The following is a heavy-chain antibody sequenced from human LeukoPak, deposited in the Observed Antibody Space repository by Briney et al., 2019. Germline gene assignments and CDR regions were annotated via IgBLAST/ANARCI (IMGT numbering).Heavy chain of an antibody. CDR1: GGSISSGGYS. D-gene: IGHD6-13*01. Sequence: PSQTLCLTCAVSGGSISSGGYSWNWIRQPPEKGLEWIGYIYHSGSTYYNPSLKSRVTISVDRSKNQFSLKLSSVTAADTAVYYCARGEQQLAFDYWGQGTLVTVSS. CDR3: ARGEQQLAFDY. V-gene: IGHV4-30-2*01. CDR2: IYHSGST. J-gene: IGHJ4*02.